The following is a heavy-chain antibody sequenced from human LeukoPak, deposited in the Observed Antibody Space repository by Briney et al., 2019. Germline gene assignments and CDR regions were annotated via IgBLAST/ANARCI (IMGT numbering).Heavy chain of an antibody. CDR3: ASGGELPDFDY. Sequence: GGSPRLSCAASGFTFSTYWMIWVRQAPGKGLEWVAVISYDGSNKYYADSVKGRFTISRDNSKNTLYLQMNSLRAEDTAVYYCASGGELPDFDYWGQGTLVTVSS. D-gene: IGHD1-26*01. CDR2: ISYDGSNK. V-gene: IGHV3-30-3*01. CDR1: GFTFSTYW. J-gene: IGHJ4*02.